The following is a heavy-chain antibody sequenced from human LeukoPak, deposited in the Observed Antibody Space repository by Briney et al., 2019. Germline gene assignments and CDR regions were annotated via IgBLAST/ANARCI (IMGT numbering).Heavy chain of an antibody. CDR3: ARGRPFDI. CDR1: GGSISSGSYY. V-gene: IGHV4-61*02. CDR2: IYTSGST. J-gene: IGHJ3*02. Sequence: PSQTLSLTCTVSGGSISSGSYYWSWIRQPAGKGLEWIGRIYTSGSTNYNPCLKSRVTISVDTSKNQFSLKLSSVTAADTAVYYCARGRPFDIWGQGTMVTVSS.